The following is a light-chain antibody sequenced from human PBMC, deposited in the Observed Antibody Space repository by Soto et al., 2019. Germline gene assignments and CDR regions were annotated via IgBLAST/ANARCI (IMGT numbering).Light chain of an antibody. CDR1: QSVRGN. Sequence: EIMMTQSPATLSVSPGERATLSCRASQSVRGNLAWYQQKPGQAPRLLIYGASTRATGIPARFSGSGSGTEFTLTISSRQSEDFAIYYCQQYNNWPSVTFGQGTRLEIK. V-gene: IGKV3-15*01. CDR3: QQYNNWPSVT. J-gene: IGKJ5*01. CDR2: GAS.